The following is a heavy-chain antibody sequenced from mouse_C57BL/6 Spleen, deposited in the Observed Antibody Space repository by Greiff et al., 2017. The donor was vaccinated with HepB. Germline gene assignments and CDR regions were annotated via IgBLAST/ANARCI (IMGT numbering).Heavy chain of an antibody. D-gene: IGHD1-1*01. CDR1: GYTFTSYW. CDR3: ARRDYYGSSSWFAY. J-gene: IGHJ3*01. V-gene: IGHV1-53*01. Sequence: QVQLQQPGTELVKPGASVKLSCKASGYTFTSYWMHWVKQRPGQGLEWIGNINPSNGDTNYNGKFKGKATLTADKSSSTAYMQLSSLTSEDSAVYFCARRDYYGSSSWFAYWGQGTLVTVSA. CDR2: INPSNGDT.